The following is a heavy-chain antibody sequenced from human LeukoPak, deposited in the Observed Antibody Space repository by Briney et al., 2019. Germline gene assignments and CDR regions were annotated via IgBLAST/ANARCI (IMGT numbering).Heavy chain of an antibody. D-gene: IGHD5-12*01. CDR3: ARDRREQWLSVDY. CDR2: ISGSGGST. Sequence: PGGSLRLSCAASGFTFSGYAMSWVRQAPGKGLEWVSGISGSGGSTHYADSVKGRFTISRDNAKNSLYLQVNSLGAEDTAVYYCARDRREQWLSVDYWGQGTLVTVSS. J-gene: IGHJ4*02. V-gene: IGHV3-23*01. CDR1: GFTFSGYA.